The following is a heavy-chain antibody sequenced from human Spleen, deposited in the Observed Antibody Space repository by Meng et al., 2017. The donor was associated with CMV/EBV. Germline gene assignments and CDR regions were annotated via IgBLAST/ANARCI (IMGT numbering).Heavy chain of an antibody. CDR1: GSSFTSYG. J-gene: IGHJ4*02. Sequence: VQSVYSGAEVKKPGASVKVSCKASGSSFTSYGRSWVRQAPGQGIEWMGWISAYHGNTNYAQKLQGRVTMTTDTSTSTAYMELRSLRSDDTAVYYCARRGADDFWRFDYWGQGTLVTVSS. D-gene: IGHD3-3*01. CDR3: ARRGADDFWRFDY. CDR2: ISAYHGNT. V-gene: IGHV1-18*01.